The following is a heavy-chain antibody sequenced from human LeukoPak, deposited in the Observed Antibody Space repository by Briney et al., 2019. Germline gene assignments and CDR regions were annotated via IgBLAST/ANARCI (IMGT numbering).Heavy chain of an antibody. Sequence: ASVKVSCKASGGTFSSYAISWVRQAPGQGLEWMGGIIPIFGTSNYAQKFQGRVTITTDESTSTAYMELSSLRSEDTAVYYCARSSGDLYYYYYAMDVWGQGTTVTVSS. J-gene: IGHJ6*02. CDR2: IIPIFGTS. D-gene: IGHD3-22*01. CDR3: ARSSGDLYYYYYAMDV. V-gene: IGHV1-69*05. CDR1: GGTFSSYA.